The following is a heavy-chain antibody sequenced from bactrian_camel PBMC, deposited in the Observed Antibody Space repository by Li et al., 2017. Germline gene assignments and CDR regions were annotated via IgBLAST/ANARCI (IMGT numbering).Heavy chain of an antibody. CDR3: AATRFRSRSSSLRRETYNY. V-gene: IGHV3S40*01. Sequence: VQLVESGGGSVQAGESLRLSCVVSNYRISSSCMGWFRRAPGKEREGVATITTGLRDPWYADSVKGRFTISRDNAKNTVYLQMNSLRPEDTAMYYCAATRFRSRSSSLRRETYNYWGQGTQVTVS. CDR2: ITTGLRDP. D-gene: IGHD5*01. CDR1: NYRISSSC. J-gene: IGHJ4*01.